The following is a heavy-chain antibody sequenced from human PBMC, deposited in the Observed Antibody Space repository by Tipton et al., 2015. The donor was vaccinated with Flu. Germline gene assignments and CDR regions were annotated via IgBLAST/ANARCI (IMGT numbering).Heavy chain of an antibody. CDR1: GGSISSYY. CDR3: ARDGIPKDDPRKSWFDP. D-gene: IGHD1-14*01. Sequence: TLSLTCTVSGGSISSYYWSWIRQPAGKGLEWIGRIYTSGSTNYNPSLKSRVTMSVDTSKNQFSLKLSSVTAADTAVYYCARDGIPKDDPRKSWFDPWGQGTLVTVSS. CDR2: IYTSGST. V-gene: IGHV4-4*07. J-gene: IGHJ5*02.